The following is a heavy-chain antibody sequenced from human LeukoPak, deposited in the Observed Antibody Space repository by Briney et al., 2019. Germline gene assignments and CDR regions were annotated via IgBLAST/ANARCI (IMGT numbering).Heavy chain of an antibody. CDR3: ARGIVVVVAATAPFDY. CDR2: ISAYNGNT. CDR1: GYTFTSYD. V-gene: IGHV1-18*01. J-gene: IGHJ4*02. Sequence: ASVKVSCKASGYTFTSYDINWVRQAPGQGLEWMGWISAYNGNTNYAQKLQGRVTMTTDTSTSTAYMELRSLRSDDTAVYYCARGIVVVVAATAPFDYWGQGTLVTVSS. D-gene: IGHD2-15*01.